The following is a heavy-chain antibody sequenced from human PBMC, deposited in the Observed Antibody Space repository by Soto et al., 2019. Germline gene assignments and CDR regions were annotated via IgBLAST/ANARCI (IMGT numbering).Heavy chain of an antibody. J-gene: IGHJ4*02. CDR2: INPNSGGT. D-gene: IGHD2-21*02. Sequence: QVQLVQSGAEVKKPGASVKVSCKVSGYTFTGYYMHWVRQAPGQGLEWMGWINPNSGGTNYAQKFQGWVTMTRDTSISTAYMELSRLRSDDTAVYYCARAHCGGDCYSGVDYWGQGTLVTVSS. CDR1: GYTFTGYY. V-gene: IGHV1-2*04. CDR3: ARAHCGGDCYSGVDY.